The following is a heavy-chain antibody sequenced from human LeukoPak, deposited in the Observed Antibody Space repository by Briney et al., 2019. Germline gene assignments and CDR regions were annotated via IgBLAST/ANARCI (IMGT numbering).Heavy chain of an antibody. Sequence: SETLSLTCSVSGGSTGSDYWSWIRQPPGKGLEWIAYVYYSGVTSYNPSLKSRVAISIDTSKNQFSLNLTSVTAADTAVYYCARLSLHCSGGSCYRGAFDSWGQGTLVTVSS. CDR3: ARLSLHCSGGSCYRGAFDS. CDR2: VYYSGVT. V-gene: IGHV4-59*08. CDR1: GGSTGSDY. D-gene: IGHD2-15*01. J-gene: IGHJ4*02.